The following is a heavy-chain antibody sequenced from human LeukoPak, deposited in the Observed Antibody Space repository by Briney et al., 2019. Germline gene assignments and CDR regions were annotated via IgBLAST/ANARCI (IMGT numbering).Heavy chain of an antibody. Sequence: SVKVSCKASGGTFNSYAISWVRQAPGQGLEWMGGIILIFGTANYAQKFQGRVTITTDVSTSTAYMELSSLRAEDTAVYYCARESRPFWSGYGPFFDYWGQGTLVTVSS. J-gene: IGHJ4*02. CDR2: IILIFGTA. D-gene: IGHD3-3*01. CDR3: ARESRPFWSGYGPFFDY. V-gene: IGHV1-69*05. CDR1: GGTFNSYA.